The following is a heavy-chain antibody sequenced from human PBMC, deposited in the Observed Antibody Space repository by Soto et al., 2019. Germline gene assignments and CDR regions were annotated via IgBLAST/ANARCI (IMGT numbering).Heavy chain of an antibody. CDR2: IFSNDEK. V-gene: IGHV2-26*01. Sequence: QVTLKESGPVLVKPTETLTLTCTVSGFSLSNARMGVSWIRQPPGKALEWLAHIFSNDEKYYSTSLKSRLTITKDTSKSQVVLTMTNMDPVDTATYYCARILGTGTTMGGKEVYYYYYYMDVWGKGTTVTVSS. CDR1: GFSLSNARMG. J-gene: IGHJ6*03. D-gene: IGHD1-1*01. CDR3: ARILGTGTTMGGKEVYYYYYYMDV.